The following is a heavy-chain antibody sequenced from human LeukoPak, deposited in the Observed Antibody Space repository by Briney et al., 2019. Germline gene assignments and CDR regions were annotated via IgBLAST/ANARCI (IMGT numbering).Heavy chain of an antibody. V-gene: IGHV1-46*01. J-gene: IGHJ4*02. CDR1: GYTFTGDY. Sequence: AASVNVSCKASGYTFTGDYIHWVRQAPGQGLEWMGVINPSGGSTAYAQQFQGRVTMTRDTSTSTVYMELSSLRSEDTAVYYCARHSLIGTTPFDYWGQGTLVTVSS. D-gene: IGHD1-20*01. CDR3: ARHSLIGTTPFDY. CDR2: INPSGGST.